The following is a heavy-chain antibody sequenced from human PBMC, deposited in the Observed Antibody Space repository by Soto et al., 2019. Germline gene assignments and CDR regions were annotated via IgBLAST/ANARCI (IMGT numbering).Heavy chain of an antibody. CDR3: ARVTTWGTGFDY. CDR2: IYYTGST. Sequence: QVQLQESGPGLVKPSETLSLTCTVSGGSISSYYWGWIRQPPGKGLEWIGCIYYTGSTNYSPSLNGRVTMAVDTAKNQFSLMLSSVTAADTAGYYCARVTTWGTGFDYWGQGTLVTVSS. D-gene: IGHD1-1*01. V-gene: IGHV4-59*01. CDR1: GGSISSYY. J-gene: IGHJ4*02.